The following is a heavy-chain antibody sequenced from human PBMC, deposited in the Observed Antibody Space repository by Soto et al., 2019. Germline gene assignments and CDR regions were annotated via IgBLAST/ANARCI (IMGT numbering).Heavy chain of an antibody. J-gene: IGHJ6*02. V-gene: IGHV4-34*02. CDR1: GGSFTGYH. CDR3: ARGVVVATDQFYFYGMDV. CDR2: IHHSGRT. D-gene: IGHD2-21*01. Sequence: QVQLQQRGAGRLKPSETLSLTCDVYGGSFTGYHWSWIRQPPGKGLEWIGHIHHSGRTNFNPSLMSRVNMSIDTSKKQFSLKLTSLTAADTGVYYCARGVVVATDQFYFYGMDVWGQGTTVAVSS.